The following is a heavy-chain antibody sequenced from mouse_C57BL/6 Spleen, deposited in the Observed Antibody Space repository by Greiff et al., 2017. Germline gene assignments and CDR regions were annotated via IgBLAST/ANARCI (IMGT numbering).Heavy chain of an antibody. Sequence: EVQVVESGGGLVKPGGSLKLSCAASGFTFSSYAMSWVRQTPEKRLEWVATISDGGSYTYYPDNVKGRFTISRDNAKNHLYLQMSHLKSEDTAMYYCAREQEGIYDGYYDYAMDYWGQGTSVTVSS. CDR3: AREQEGIYDGYYDYAMDY. CDR1: GFTFSSYA. J-gene: IGHJ4*01. D-gene: IGHD2-3*01. CDR2: ISDGGSYT. V-gene: IGHV5-4*01.